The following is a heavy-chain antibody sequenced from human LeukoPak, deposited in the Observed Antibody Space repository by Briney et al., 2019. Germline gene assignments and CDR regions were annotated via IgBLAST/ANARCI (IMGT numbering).Heavy chain of an antibody. CDR3: ARGRHGDHVSLFKY. CDR1: GDSVSSNSAA. D-gene: IGHD3-10*02. CDR2: TYYRSKWYN. J-gene: IGHJ4*02. V-gene: IGHV6-1*01. Sequence: SQTLSLTCVISGDSVSSNSAAWNWIRQSPSRGLQWLGRTYYRSKWYNDYAVSVRSRITINPDTSKNQFSLQLNSVTPEDTAVYFCARGRHGDHVSLFKYWGQGTLVTVSS.